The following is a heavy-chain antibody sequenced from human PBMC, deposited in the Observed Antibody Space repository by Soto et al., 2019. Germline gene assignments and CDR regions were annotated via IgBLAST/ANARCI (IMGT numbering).Heavy chain of an antibody. CDR2: IIPIFGTA. V-gene: IGHV1-69*01. CDR3: ARVFLVGYRYGNYYFDY. Sequence: QVQLVQSGAEVKKPGSSVKVSCKASGGTFSSYAISWVRQAPGQGLEWMGGIIPIFGTANYAKKFQGRVTITADESTSTAYMELSSLRSEDTAVYYCARVFLVGYRYGNYYFDYWGQGPLVTVSS. CDR1: GGTFSSYA. D-gene: IGHD5-18*01. J-gene: IGHJ4*02.